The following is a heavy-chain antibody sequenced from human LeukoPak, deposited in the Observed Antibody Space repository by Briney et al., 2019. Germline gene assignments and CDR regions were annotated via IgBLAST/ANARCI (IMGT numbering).Heavy chain of an antibody. D-gene: IGHD3-16*01. Sequence: GASVKVSCTASGYTFTNYGISWVRQAPGQGLERMGWISGYNANTKYAERVQGRVTMTTDTSTSTAYMELRSLRSDDTAVYYCVRDHKLPVYERVFDYWGQGTMVTVSS. CDR2: ISGYNANT. CDR3: VRDHKLPVYERVFDY. CDR1: GYTFTNYG. V-gene: IGHV1-18*01. J-gene: IGHJ3*01.